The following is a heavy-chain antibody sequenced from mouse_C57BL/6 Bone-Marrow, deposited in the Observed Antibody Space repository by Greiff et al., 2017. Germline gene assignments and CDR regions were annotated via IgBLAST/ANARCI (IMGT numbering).Heavy chain of an antibody. J-gene: IGHJ3*01. V-gene: IGHV1-50*01. CDR2: FDPSDGYT. CDR1: GYTFTSYW. CDR3: ERSNGGPFAY. Sequence: VQLQQPGAELVKPGASVKLSCKASGYTFTSYWMPWVKQRPGQGLEWIGEFDPSDGYTNYNPKFKGKATLTLDTSSSTAYMQLSSLTSEDAAVYYCERSNGGPFAYWGQGTLVTVSA.